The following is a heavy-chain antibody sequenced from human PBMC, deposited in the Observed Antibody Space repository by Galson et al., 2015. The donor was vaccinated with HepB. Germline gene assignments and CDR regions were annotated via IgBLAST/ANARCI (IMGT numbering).Heavy chain of an antibody. V-gene: IGHV3-15*01. J-gene: IGHJ4*02. Sequence: SLRLSCAASGFTFSNAWMTWVRQAPGKGLEWVGRIKGKTDDETTDYAAPVKGRFTVSRDDSKTTVYLQMNSLKTEDTAVYYCSTGPFWGQGTLVTVSS. CDR3: STGPF. CDR1: GFTFSNAW. CDR2: IKGKTDDETT.